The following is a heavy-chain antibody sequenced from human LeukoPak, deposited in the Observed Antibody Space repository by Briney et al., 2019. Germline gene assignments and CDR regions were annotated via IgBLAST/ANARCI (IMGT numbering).Heavy chain of an antibody. D-gene: IGHD5-18*01. J-gene: IGHJ3*02. V-gene: IGHV1-8*03. CDR2: MNPNSGNT. CDR1: GYTFTSYD. Sequence: GASVKVSCKASGYTFTSYDINWVRQATGQGLEWMGWMNPNSGNTGYAQKFQGRVTITRNTSISTAYMELSSLRSEDTAVYYCARDPGYSYGFGDAFDIWGQGTMVTVSS. CDR3: ARDPGYSYGFGDAFDI.